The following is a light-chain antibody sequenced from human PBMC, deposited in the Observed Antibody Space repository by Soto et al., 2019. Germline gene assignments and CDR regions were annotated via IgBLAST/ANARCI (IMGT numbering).Light chain of an antibody. J-gene: IGLJ1*01. V-gene: IGLV1-51*01. Sequence: QSVLTQPPSVSAAPGQKVTISCSGSSSNIGNNYVSWYQQLPGTAPKLLIYDSDKRPSGIPDRFSGSKSGTSATLGITGLQTGDEADYYCSSYTSSSTYVFGTGTKLTVL. CDR3: SSYTSSSTYV. CDR1: SSNIGNNY. CDR2: DSD.